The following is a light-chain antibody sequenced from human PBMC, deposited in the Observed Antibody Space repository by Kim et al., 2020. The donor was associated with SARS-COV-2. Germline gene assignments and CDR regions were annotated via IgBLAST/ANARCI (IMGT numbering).Light chain of an antibody. J-gene: IGKJ3*01. Sequence: ASVGEIITITGRASRVISSYLAWYQKQPGKAPNLLIYDATSLQSGVPSRFSGGGSGTDFTLTISSLQPEDFATYYCQQLNSFPPVFGPGTKVDIK. CDR1: RVISSY. CDR2: DAT. V-gene: IGKV1-9*01. CDR3: QQLNSFPPV.